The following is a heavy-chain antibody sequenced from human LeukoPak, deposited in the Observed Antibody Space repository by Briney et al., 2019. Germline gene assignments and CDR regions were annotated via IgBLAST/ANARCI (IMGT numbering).Heavy chain of an antibody. V-gene: IGHV4-39*07. CDR3: ATRDYYDSSGYYDDAFDI. D-gene: IGHD3-22*01. CDR2: IYNSGST. CDR1: GGSISSSSYF. Sequence: SETLSLTCIVSGGSISSSSYFWGWIRQPPGKGLEWIGSIYNSGSTNYNPSLKSRVTISVDTSKNQFSLKLSSVTAADTAVYYCATRDYYDSSGYYDDAFDIWGQGTMVTVSS. J-gene: IGHJ3*02.